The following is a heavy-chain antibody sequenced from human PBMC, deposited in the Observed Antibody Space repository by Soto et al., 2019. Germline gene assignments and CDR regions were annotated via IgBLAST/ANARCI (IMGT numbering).Heavy chain of an antibody. CDR1: GGGTLSNDA. CDR3: AREVVTETTWGSFDS. CDR2: ISPFFGTT. V-gene: IGHV1-69*01. Sequence: QVHLVQSGADGRKSGSSVRVSCTASGGGTLSNDAISWVRQVPGQGLEWLGRISPFFGTTDYSQSFQGRLTMTADASTGTVYMDLRSQKSDDTAVYYCAREVVTETTWGSFDSWGQGTLVTVSS. J-gene: IGHJ4*02. D-gene: IGHD2-21*02.